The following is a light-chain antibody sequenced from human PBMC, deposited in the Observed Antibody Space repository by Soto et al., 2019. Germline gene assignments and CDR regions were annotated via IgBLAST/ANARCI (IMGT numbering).Light chain of an antibody. J-gene: IGLJ2*01. V-gene: IGLV2-14*03. CDR3: STYKSSSTPQVV. Sequence: QSALTQPASVSGSPGQSITISCTGTSSDVGGYNYVSWYQHHPGKAPKLMIYDVSNRPSGVSNRFSGPKSGNTASLTISGLQAEDEADYYSSTYKSSSTPQVVFRGRTKVTVL. CDR1: SSDVGGYNY. CDR2: DVS.